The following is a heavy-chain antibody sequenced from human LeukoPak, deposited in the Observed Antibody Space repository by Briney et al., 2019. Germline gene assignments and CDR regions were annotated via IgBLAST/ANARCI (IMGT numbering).Heavy chain of an antibody. J-gene: IGHJ4*02. D-gene: IGHD3-10*01. CDR3: ARDIERHTYYHLDY. CDR1: GFTFSSYG. Sequence: GGSLRLSCAASGFTFSSYGMHWVRQAPGKGLEWVAVIWYDGSNKYYADSVKGRFTISRDNSKNTLYLQMNSLRAEDTAVYYCARDIERHTYYHLDYWGQGTLVTVSS. CDR2: IWYDGSNK. V-gene: IGHV3-33*01.